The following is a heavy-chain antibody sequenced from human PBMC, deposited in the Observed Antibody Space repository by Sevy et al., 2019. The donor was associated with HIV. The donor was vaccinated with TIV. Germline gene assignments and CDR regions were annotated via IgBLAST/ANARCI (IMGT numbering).Heavy chain of an antibody. D-gene: IGHD3-10*01. Sequence: ASVKVSCKASGYTFTGYYMHWVRQAPGQGLEWMGWINPNSGGTNYAQKFQGRVTMTRDTSISTAYMELRRLRSDDTAGYYCARDRGGPRYGMDVWGQGTTVTVSS. CDR2: INPNSGGT. V-gene: IGHV1-2*02. CDR3: ARDRGGPRYGMDV. CDR1: GYTFTGYY. J-gene: IGHJ6*02.